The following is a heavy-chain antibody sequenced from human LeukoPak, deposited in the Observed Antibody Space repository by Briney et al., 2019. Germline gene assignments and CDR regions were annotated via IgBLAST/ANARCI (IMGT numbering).Heavy chain of an antibody. CDR3: ASGGNFFYYYYYMDV. V-gene: IGHV4-39*07. CDR1: GGSISSSSYY. CDR2: IYYSGST. D-gene: IGHD3-3*01. J-gene: IGHJ6*03. Sequence: SETLSLTCTVSGGSISSSSYYWGWLRQPPGKGLEWIGSIYYSGSTYYNPSLKSRVTISVDKSKNQFSLKLSSVTAADTAVYYCASGGNFFYYYYYMDVWGKGTTVTVSS.